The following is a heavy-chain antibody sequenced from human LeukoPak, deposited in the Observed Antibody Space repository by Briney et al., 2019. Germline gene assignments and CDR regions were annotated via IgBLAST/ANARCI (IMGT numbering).Heavy chain of an antibody. V-gene: IGHV1-69*05. J-gene: IGHJ4*02. CDR2: IIPIFGTA. CDR3: TRDYSHGYFDY. D-gene: IGHD6-13*01. Sequence: ASVKVSCKASGGTFSSYAISWVRQAPGQGLEWMGGIIPIFGTANYAQKFQGRVTITTDESTSTAYMELSSLRSEDTAVYYCTRDYSHGYFDYWGQGTLVTVSS. CDR1: GGTFSSYA.